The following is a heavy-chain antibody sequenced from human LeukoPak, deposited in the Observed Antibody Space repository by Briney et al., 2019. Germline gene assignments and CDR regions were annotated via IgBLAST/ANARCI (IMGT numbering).Heavy chain of an antibody. V-gene: IGHV1-69*13. CDR1: GGTFSSYA. CDR3: ARDGRGSSGHD. D-gene: IGHD3-22*01. Sequence: GASVKVSCKASGGTFSSYAISWVRQAPGQRLEWMGGIIPIFGTANYTQKFQGRVTITADEFKSTAYMELSSLRSEDTAVYYCARDGRGSSGHDWGEGTLVTVCS. CDR2: IIPIFGTA. J-gene: IGHJ4*02.